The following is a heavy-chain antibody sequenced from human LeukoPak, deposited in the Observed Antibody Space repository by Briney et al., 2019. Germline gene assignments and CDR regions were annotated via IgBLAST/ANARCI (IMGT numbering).Heavy chain of an antibody. Sequence: ASVKVSCKASGYTFTSYAMNWVRQAPGQGLEWMGWINTNTGNPTYAQGFTGRFVFSLDTSVSTAYLQISSLKAEDTAVYYCAREGVAVAGPYNWFDPRGQGTLVTVSS. CDR3: AREGVAVAGPYNWFDP. CDR2: INTNTGNP. CDR1: GYTFTSYA. J-gene: IGHJ5*02. V-gene: IGHV7-4-1*02. D-gene: IGHD6-19*01.